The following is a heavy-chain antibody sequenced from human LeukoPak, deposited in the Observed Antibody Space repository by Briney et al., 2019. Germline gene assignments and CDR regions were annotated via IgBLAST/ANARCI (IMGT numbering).Heavy chain of an antibody. CDR2: ISGSGGST. V-gene: IGHV3-23*01. CDR3: AREGVAARSSRAFDI. Sequence: GGSLRLSCAASGFTFRDYTIHWVRQAPGKGLEWVSAISGSGGSTYYADSVKGRFTISRDNAKNSLYLQMNSLRAEDTAVYYCAREGVAARSSRAFDIWGQGTMVTVSS. CDR1: GFTFRDYT. J-gene: IGHJ3*02. D-gene: IGHD6-6*01.